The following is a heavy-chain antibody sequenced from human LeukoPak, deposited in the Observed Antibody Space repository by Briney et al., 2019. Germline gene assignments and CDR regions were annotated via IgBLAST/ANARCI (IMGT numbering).Heavy chain of an antibody. CDR1: GFTFSSYE. V-gene: IGHV3-48*03. D-gene: IGHD1-26*01. CDR2: ISSSGSTI. CDR3: AKARGATTWVFDY. Sequence: PGGSLRLSCAASGFTFSSYEMNWVRQAPGKGLEWVSYISSSGSTIYYADSVKGRFTISRDNSKDTLYLQMNSLRADDTAVYYCAKARGATTWVFDYWGQGTLVTVSS. J-gene: IGHJ4*02.